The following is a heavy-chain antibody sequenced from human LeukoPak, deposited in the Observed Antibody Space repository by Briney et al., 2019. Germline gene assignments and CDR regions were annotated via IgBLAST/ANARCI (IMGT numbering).Heavy chain of an antibody. CDR2: INWNGGST. D-gene: IGHD3-10*01. CDR1: GFTFDDYG. J-gene: IGHJ6*03. Sequence: PGGSLRLSCAASGFTFDDYGMSWVRQAPGKGLEWVSGINWNGGSTGYADSVKGRFTISRDNAKNSLYLQMNSLRAEDTAVYYCAREGHTYGSGSYYYYYYMDVWGKGTTVTISS. V-gene: IGHV3-20*04. CDR3: AREGHTYGSGSYYYYYYMDV.